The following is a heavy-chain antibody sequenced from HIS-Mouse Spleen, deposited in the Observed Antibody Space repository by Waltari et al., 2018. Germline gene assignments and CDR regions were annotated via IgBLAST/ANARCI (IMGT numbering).Heavy chain of an antibody. CDR2: IDWDYDK. Sequence: QVTLRESGPALVKPTQTLTLTCTFSGFSLSTSVMCVSWIRQPPGKALEWLARIDWDYDKYYSTSLKTRLTISKDTSKNQVVLTMTNMDPVDTATYYCARIQAGKLELPFDYWGQGTLVTVSS. V-gene: IGHV2-70*15. D-gene: IGHD1-7*01. CDR1: GFSLSTSVMC. J-gene: IGHJ4*02. CDR3: ARIQAGKLELPFDY.